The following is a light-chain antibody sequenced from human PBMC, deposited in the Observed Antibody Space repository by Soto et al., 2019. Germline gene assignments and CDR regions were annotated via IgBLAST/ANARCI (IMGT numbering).Light chain of an antibody. CDR1: QSIVFSSTGRNY. CDR3: QHYYSAPYS. V-gene: IGKV4-1*01. J-gene: IGKJ2*01. Sequence: DIVMTQSPESLAVSLGERATINCKSNQSIVFSSTGRNYLAWYQQKPGLPPKLIMYWASTRESGVPDRFSGGGSGTDLTLTLTSLQAEDVATYYCQHYYSAPYSFGQGTTLQMK. CDR2: WAS.